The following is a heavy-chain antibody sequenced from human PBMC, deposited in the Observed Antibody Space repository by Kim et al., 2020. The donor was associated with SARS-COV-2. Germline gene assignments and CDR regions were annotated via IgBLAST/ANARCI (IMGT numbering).Heavy chain of an antibody. D-gene: IGHD3-9*01. Sequence: TYYADSVKGRFTISRENSKNTLYLQMNSLRAEDTAVYYCAKNILTTIVDYWGQGTLVTVSS. J-gene: IGHJ4*02. CDR2: T. V-gene: IGHV3-23*01. CDR3: AKNILTTIVDY.